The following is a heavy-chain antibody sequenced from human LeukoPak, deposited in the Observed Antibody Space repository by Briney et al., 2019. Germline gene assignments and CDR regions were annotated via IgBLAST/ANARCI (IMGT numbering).Heavy chain of an antibody. J-gene: IGHJ4*02. CDR2: INHSGST. CDR1: GGSFNGYY. D-gene: IGHD2-15*01. V-gene: IGHV4-34*01. CDR3: ARDRSYYLKEGFDY. Sequence: SETLSLTCAVYGGSFNGYYWSWIRQPPGKGLEWVGEINHSGSTNYNPSLKSRVTISVDTSKNQFSLKLSSVTAADTAVYYCARDRSYYLKEGFDYWGQGTLVTVSS.